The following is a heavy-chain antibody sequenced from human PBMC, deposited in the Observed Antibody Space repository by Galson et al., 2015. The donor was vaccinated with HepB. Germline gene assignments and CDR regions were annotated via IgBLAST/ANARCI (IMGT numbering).Heavy chain of an antibody. CDR2: ISWNSGSI. J-gene: IGHJ3*02. CDR1: GFTFDDYA. V-gene: IGHV3-9*01. CDR3: AKAFIVGATQDAFDI. D-gene: IGHD1-26*01. Sequence: SLRLSCAASGFTFDDYAMHWVRQAPGKGLEWVSGISWNSGSIGYADSVKGRFTISRDNAKNSLYLQMNSLRAEDTALYYCAKAFIVGATQDAFDIWGQGTMVTVSS.